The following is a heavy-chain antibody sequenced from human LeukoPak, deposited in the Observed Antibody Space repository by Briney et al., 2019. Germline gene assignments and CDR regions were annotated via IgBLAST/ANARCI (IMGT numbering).Heavy chain of an antibody. D-gene: IGHD5-18*01. J-gene: IGHJ6*03. CDR3: ARGSGYSYYYYYYMDV. Sequence: SQTRSLTCAISGDSVSSNSAAWNWIRQSPSRGLEWLGRTYYRSKWYNDYAVSVKSRITINPDTSKNQFSLQLNSVTPEDTAVYYCARGSGYSYYYYYYMDVWGKGTTVTVSS. CDR2: TYYRSKWYN. CDR1: GDSVSSNSAA. V-gene: IGHV6-1*01.